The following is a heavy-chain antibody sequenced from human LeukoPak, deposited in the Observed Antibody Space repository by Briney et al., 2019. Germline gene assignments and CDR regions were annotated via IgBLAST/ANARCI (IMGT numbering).Heavy chain of an antibody. CDR2: ISYDGSNK. Sequence: GGSLRLSCAASGFTFSSYGMHWVRQAPGKGLQWVAVISYDGSNKYYADSVKGRFTISRDNSENTLYLQMNSLTAEDTAVYYCAKRMSGSYYPEYWGQGTLVTVSS. J-gene: IGHJ4*02. CDR3: AKRMSGSYYPEY. D-gene: IGHD1-26*01. V-gene: IGHV3-30*18. CDR1: GFTFSSYG.